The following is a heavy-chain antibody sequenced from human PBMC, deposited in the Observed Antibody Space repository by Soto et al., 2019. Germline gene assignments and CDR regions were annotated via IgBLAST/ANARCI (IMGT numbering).Heavy chain of an antibody. CDR3: ARAARPGYYYYYYMDV. V-gene: IGHV4-34*01. CDR1: GGSFSGYY. Sequence: ETLSLTCAVYGGSFSGYYWSWIRQPPGKGLEWIGEINHSGSTNYNPSLKSRVTISVDTSKDQFSLKLSSVTAADTAVYYCARAARPGYYYYYYMDVWGKGTTVTVSS. CDR2: INHSGST. J-gene: IGHJ6*03. D-gene: IGHD6-6*01.